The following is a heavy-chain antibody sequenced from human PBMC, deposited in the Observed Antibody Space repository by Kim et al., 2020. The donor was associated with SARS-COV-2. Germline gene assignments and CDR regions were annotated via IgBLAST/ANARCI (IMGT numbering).Heavy chain of an antibody. Sequence: SETLSLTCAVYGGSFSGYYWSWIRQPPGKGLEWIGEINHSGSTNYNPSLKSRVTISVDTSKNQFSLKLSSVTAADTAVYYCASAGSRVHMTTVTTSGWYFDLWGRGTLVTVSS. J-gene: IGHJ2*01. V-gene: IGHV4-34*01. CDR1: GGSFSGYY. D-gene: IGHD4-17*01. CDR3: ASAGSRVHMTTVTTSGWYFDL. CDR2: INHSGST.